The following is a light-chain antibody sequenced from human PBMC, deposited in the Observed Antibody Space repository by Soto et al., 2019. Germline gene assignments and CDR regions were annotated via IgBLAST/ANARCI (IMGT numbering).Light chain of an antibody. J-gene: IGLJ3*02. CDR2: NND. CDR3: QSYDSSLSDLL. CDR1: SSNIGAGYD. Sequence: QSVLTQPPSASGAPGQRVTISCTGSSSNIGAGYDVHWYQHLPGTAPKLLIYNNDNRPSGVPDRFSGSKSDTSASLAITGLQAEDEADYYCQSYDSSLSDLLFGGGTKLTVL. V-gene: IGLV1-40*01.